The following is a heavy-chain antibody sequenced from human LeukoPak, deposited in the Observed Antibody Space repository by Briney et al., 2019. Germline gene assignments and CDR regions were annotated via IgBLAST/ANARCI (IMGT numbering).Heavy chain of an antibody. D-gene: IGHD3-3*01. CDR1: GFTFGDYA. CDR2: IRSKAYGGTT. V-gene: IGHV3-49*04. J-gene: IGHJ4*02. Sequence: GGSLRLSCTASGFTFGDYAMSWVRQAPGKGLEWVGFIRSKAYGGTTEYAASVKGRFTISRDDSKSIAYLQMNGLKTEDTAVYYCTRGITIFGVVKYFDYWGQGTLVTVSS. CDR3: TRGITIFGVVKYFDY.